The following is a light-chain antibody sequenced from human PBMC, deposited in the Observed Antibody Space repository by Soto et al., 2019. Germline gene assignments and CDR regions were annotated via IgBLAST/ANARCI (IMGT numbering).Light chain of an antibody. CDR3: CSFAGSSTFHVL. CDR2: EGS. J-gene: IGLJ2*01. CDR1: SSDVGSYNL. Sequence: QSALTQPASVSGSPGQSITISCTGTSSDVGSYNLVSWYQQHPGIAPKLMIYEGSKRPSGVSTRFSGSKSGNTASLTISGLQAEDEADYFCCSFAGSSTFHVLFGGGTKLTVL. V-gene: IGLV2-23*03.